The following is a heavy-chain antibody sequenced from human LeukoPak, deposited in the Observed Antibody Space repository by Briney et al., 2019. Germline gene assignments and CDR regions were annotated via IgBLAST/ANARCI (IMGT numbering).Heavy chain of an antibody. D-gene: IGHD6-19*01. CDR3: AGDRRSGWFPPFQH. Sequence: GGSLRLSCAASGFTFSSYWMSWVRQAPGKGLEWVANIKQDGSEKYYVDSVKGRFTISRDNAKNSLYLQMNSLRAEDTAVYYCAGDRRSGWFPPFQHSGEGALVTLSS. CDR2: IKQDGSEK. J-gene: IGHJ1*01. V-gene: IGHV3-7*01. CDR1: GFTFSSYW.